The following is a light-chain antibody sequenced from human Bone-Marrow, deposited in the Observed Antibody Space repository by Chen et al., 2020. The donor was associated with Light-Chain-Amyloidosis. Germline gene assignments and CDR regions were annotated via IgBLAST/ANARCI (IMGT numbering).Light chain of an antibody. CDR1: DLPTKY. CDR3: QSADSSGTYEVI. CDR2: RDT. J-gene: IGLJ2*01. Sequence: SYELTQPPSVSVSPGQTARITCSGDDLPTKYAYWYQQKPGQAPVLVIHRDTERTSGLSERFSGSSSGTTATLTISGVQAEDEADYHCQSADSSGTYEVIFGGGTKLTVL. V-gene: IGLV3-25*03.